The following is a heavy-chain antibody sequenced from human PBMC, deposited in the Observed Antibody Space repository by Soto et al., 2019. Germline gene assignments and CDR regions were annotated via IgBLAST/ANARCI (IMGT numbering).Heavy chain of an antibody. J-gene: IGHJ4*02. V-gene: IGHV1-46*03. D-gene: IGHD6-19*01. CDR3: SRGLWQWLFDY. CDR1: GYTFTSHY. Sequence: QVQLVQSGAEVKKPGASVMVSCRASGYTFTSHYMHWVRQAPGQGLEWMGMIDPSGGATTYAQKFQGSVTITRDTSTTTVYVELSSLRPEETAVYSCSRGLWQWLFDYWGQGTLVTVSS. CDR2: IDPSGGAT.